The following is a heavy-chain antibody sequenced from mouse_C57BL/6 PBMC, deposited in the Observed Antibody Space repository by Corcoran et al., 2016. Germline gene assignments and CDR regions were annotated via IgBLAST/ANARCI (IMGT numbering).Heavy chain of an antibody. CDR3: ANCDVDY. V-gene: IGHV14-2*01. J-gene: IGHJ2*01. D-gene: IGHD2-13*01. CDR1: GFNIKDYY. CDR2: IDPEDGET. Sequence: EVQLQQSGAELVKPGASVKLSCTASGFNIKDYYMHWVKQRTEQGLEWIGRIDPEDGETKYAPTFQGKATITADTSSNTAYLHLSSLTSEDTAVYYCANCDVDYWGQGTTLTVSS.